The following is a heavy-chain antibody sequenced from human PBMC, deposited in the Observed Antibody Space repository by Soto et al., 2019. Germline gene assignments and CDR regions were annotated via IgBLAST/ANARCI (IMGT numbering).Heavy chain of an antibody. V-gene: IGHV1-8*01. CDR2: MNPNSGNT. D-gene: IGHD2-2*01. Sequence: ASVQVSCKASGYTFTSYDINWVRQATGQGLEWMGWMNPNSGNTGYAQKFQGRVTMTRNTSISTAYMELSSLRYEDTAVYYCARGGYCSSTSCWGTRYYGMDVWGQGTTVTVSS. CDR1: GYTFTSYD. J-gene: IGHJ6*02. CDR3: ARGGYCSSTSCWGTRYYGMDV.